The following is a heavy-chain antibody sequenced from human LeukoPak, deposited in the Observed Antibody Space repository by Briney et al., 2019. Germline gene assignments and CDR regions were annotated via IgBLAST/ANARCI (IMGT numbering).Heavy chain of an antibody. J-gene: IGHJ5*02. V-gene: IGHV3-21*01. D-gene: IGHD4-17*01. CDR1: GFTFSSYS. CDR3: ARDPRGHDYADWVYTWFGP. Sequence: PGGSLRLSCAASGFTFSSYSMNWVRQAPGKGLEWVSSISSSSSYIYYADSVKGRFTISRDNAQNSLYLQMNSLRVDDTAVYYCARDPRGHDYADWVYTWFGPWGPGTLVTVSS. CDR2: ISSSSSYI.